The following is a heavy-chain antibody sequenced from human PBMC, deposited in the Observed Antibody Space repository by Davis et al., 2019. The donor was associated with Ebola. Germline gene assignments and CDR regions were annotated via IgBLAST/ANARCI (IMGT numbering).Heavy chain of an antibody. CDR1: GGSFSGYY. CDR2: INHSGST. Sequence: SETLSLTCVVYGGSFSGYYWSWIRQPPGKGLEWIGEINHSGSTNYNPSLKSRVTISVDTSKNQFSLKLSSVTAADTAVYYCARGRILYYDILTAYGWFDPWGQGTLDTVSS. V-gene: IGHV4-34*01. CDR3: ARGRILYYDILTAYGWFDP. D-gene: IGHD3-9*01. J-gene: IGHJ5*02.